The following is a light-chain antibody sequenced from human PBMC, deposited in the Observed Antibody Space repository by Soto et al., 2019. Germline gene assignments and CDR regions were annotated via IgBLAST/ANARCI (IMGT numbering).Light chain of an antibody. CDR1: QGLSSY. J-gene: IGKJ4*01. V-gene: IGKV1-9*01. CDR2: AAS. Sequence: IQLTQSPSSLSVSVGDRVTITCRASQGLSSYLAWYQQKPGKAPKLLIYAASTLQSGVPSRFSGSGSETDFTLTISSLQAEDFATYYCHQVNSYPLTFGGGTKVDIK. CDR3: HQVNSYPLT.